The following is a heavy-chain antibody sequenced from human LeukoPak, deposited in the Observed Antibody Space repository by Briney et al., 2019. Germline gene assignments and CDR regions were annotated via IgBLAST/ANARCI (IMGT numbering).Heavy chain of an antibody. Sequence: GGSLRLSCAASGFTFSSIAMSWVRPAPGRGLEWVSAISGSGGSTYYADSVKGRFTVSRDNAKNSLYLQMNSLRAEDTAVYYCARVSSTKVGAGDYWGQGTLVTVSS. CDR1: GFTFSSIA. CDR3: ARVSSTKVGAGDY. V-gene: IGHV3-23*01. CDR2: ISGSGGST. J-gene: IGHJ4*02. D-gene: IGHD1-26*01.